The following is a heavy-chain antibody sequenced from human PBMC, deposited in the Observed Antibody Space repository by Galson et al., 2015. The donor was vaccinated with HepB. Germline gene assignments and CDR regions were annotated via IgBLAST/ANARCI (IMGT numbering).Heavy chain of an antibody. CDR1: GYTFTNYW. J-gene: IGHJ5*02. D-gene: IGHD3-10*01. V-gene: IGHV5-10-1*01. Sequence: QSGAEVKQPGESLKISCKGSGYTFTNYWITWVRQMPGKGLEWMGRIDPSDSRTHYSPSFEGHVTISADKSISTAYLQWSSLKASDTAIYYCARDGGWLDPWGQGSLVTVSS. CDR2: IDPSDSRT. CDR3: ARDGGWLDP.